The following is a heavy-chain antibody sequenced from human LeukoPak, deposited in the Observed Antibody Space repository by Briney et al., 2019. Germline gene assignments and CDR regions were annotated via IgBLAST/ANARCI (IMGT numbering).Heavy chain of an antibody. CDR1: GFTFRSHW. J-gene: IGHJ4*02. CDR3: ARETYYDSYFDY. Sequence: PGGSLRLSCAASGFTFRSHWMSWVRQAPGKGLVWVSRINSDGSSTSYADSVKGRFTISRDNAKNTLYLQMNSLRAEDTAVYYCARETYYDSYFDYWGQGTLVTVSS. D-gene: IGHD3-3*01. V-gene: IGHV3-74*01. CDR2: INSDGSST.